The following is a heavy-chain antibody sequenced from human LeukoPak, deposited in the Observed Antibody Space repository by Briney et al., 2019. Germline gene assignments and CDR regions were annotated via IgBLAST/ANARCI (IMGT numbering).Heavy chain of an antibody. CDR2: ISYDGSNI. CDR3: AKGSTRTQTRYFDP. Sequence: GGSLRLSCAASGFTFSSYGMHWVRQAPGKGLEWVAVISYDGSNIYYADSVKGRFTISRDNSKNTLYLQMNSLRAEDTAVYFCAKGSTRTQTRYFDPWGQGTLVTVSS. V-gene: IGHV3-30*18. CDR1: GFTFSSYG. J-gene: IGHJ5*02. D-gene: IGHD2-2*01.